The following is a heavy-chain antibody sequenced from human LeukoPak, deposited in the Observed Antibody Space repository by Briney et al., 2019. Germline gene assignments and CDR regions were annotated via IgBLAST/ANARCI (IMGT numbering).Heavy chain of an antibody. Sequence: GGSLRLSCAASGFTFNSYAMSWVRQAPGKGLEWVSTISGSGGSTYYADSVKGRFTVSRDNSKNTLYLQMNSLRAEDTAAYYCAKVASSGWRAGLDYWGQGTLVTVSS. D-gene: IGHD6-19*01. J-gene: IGHJ4*02. V-gene: IGHV3-23*01. CDR3: AKVASSGWRAGLDY. CDR1: GFTFNSYA. CDR2: ISGSGGST.